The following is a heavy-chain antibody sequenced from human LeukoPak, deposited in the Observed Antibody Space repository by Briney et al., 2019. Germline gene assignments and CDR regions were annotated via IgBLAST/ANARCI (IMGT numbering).Heavy chain of an antibody. Sequence: ASGKVSCKASGYTFTSYGFSWVRQAPGQGLEWMGWISAYNGNTNYAQKLQGRVTMTTDTSTSTAYMELRSLRSDDTAVYYCARVFGIAVAGTEGGFDYWGQGTLVTVSS. D-gene: IGHD6-19*01. V-gene: IGHV1-18*01. J-gene: IGHJ4*02. CDR1: GYTFTSYG. CDR3: ARVFGIAVAGTEGGFDY. CDR2: ISAYNGNT.